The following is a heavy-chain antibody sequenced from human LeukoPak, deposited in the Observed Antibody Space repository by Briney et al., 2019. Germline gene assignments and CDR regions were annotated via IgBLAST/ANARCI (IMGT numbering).Heavy chain of an antibody. CDR3: ARDGVSALNLYSDL. CDR2: IYYSGST. D-gene: IGHD3-3*01. Sequence: SETLSLTCTVSGGSISSYYWSWIRQPPGKGLEWIGYIYYSGSTDYNPSLKSRVIISVDTSKNQFSLSLISVTAADTAVYYCARDGVSALNLYSDLWGRGTLVTVSS. V-gene: IGHV4-59*01. J-gene: IGHJ2*01. CDR1: GGSISSYY.